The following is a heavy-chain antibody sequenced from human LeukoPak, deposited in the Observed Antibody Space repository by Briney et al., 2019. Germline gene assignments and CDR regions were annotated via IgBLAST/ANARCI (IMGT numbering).Heavy chain of an antibody. J-gene: IGHJ5*02. CDR3: ARGPHTDIVVAPTTISNWFDP. Sequence: GGSLRLSCAASGFTFSSYSMNWVRQAPGKRLEYVSAISSNGGSTYYANSVKGRFTISRDNSKNTLYLQMGSLRAEDVAVYYCARGPHTDIVVAPTTISNWFDPWGQGTLVTVSS. CDR2: ISSNGGST. D-gene: IGHD2-2*02. V-gene: IGHV3-64*01. CDR1: GFTFSSYS.